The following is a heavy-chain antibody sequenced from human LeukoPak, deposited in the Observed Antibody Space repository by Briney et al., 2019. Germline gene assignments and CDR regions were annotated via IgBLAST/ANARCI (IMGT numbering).Heavy chain of an antibody. J-gene: IGHJ4*02. CDR1: GFTFSSYG. CDR2: IRYGGSNK. Sequence: GGSLRLSCAASGFTFSSYGMHWVRQAPGKGLEWVAFIRYGGSNKYYADSVKGRFTISRDNSKNTLYLQMNSLRAEDTAVYYCARAKPKNMVRGLIMRRESRYYFDYWGQGTLVTVSS. D-gene: IGHD3-10*01. CDR3: ARAKPKNMVRGLIMRRESRYYFDY. V-gene: IGHV3-30*02.